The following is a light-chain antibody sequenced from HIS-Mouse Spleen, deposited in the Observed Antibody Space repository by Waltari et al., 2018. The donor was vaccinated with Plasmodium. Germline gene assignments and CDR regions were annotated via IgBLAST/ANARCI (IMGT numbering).Light chain of an antibody. CDR1: ALPTKY. V-gene: IGLV3-10*01. CDR3: YSTDSSGNHRV. J-gene: IGLJ3*02. CDR2: EDR. Sequence: SYDLTQPPPVSVSPGQTARITCSGDALPTKYAYWYQQKSCQAPVLVIYEDRKRPSGIPESFSGSSSGTMATLTISGAQVEDEADYYCYSTDSSGNHRVFGGGTKLTVL.